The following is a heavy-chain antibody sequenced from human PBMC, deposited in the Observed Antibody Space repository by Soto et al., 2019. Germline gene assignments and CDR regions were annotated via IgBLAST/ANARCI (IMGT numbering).Heavy chain of an antibody. CDR2: IHSSGTT. Sequence: SETLSLTCTVSSGSINSFYWIWIRQPAGKGLEWIGRIHSSGTTNYNPSLKSRVTMSVDTSRNQFSLKLTSVTAADTAVYYCARDRIIGTSYSDYWGQGVLVTVS. CDR1: SGSINSFY. CDR3: ARDRIIGTSYSDY. D-gene: IGHD1-7*01. V-gene: IGHV4-4*07. J-gene: IGHJ4*02.